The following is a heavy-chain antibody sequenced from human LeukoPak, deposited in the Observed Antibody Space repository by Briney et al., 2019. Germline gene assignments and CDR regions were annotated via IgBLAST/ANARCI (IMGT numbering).Heavy chain of an antibody. D-gene: IGHD3-22*01. J-gene: IGHJ5*02. CDR2: INAGNGNT. CDR1: GYTFTSYA. V-gene: IGHV1-3*01. Sequence: ASVKVSCKASGYTFTSYAMHWVRQAPGQRLEWMGWINAGNGNTKYSQKFQGRVTITADESTSTAYMELSSLRSEDTAVYYCARRLETYYYDSSGYSWFDPWGQGTLVTVSS. CDR3: ARRLETYYYDSSGYSWFDP.